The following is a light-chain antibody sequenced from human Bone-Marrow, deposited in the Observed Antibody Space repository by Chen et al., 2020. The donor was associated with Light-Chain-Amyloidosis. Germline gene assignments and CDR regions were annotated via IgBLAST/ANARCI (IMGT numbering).Light chain of an antibody. CDR2: GSS. Sequence: EIVLTQSPGTLSLSPGEGANLSCRASQTISSNYLTWYQQKFGQAPRLLIYGSSSRATGIPDRFTGSGSGTDFTLTINRLEPEDFAMYYCQQYGTSPLPFGGGTKVELK. CDR1: QTISSNY. CDR3: QQYGTSPLP. J-gene: IGKJ4*01. V-gene: IGKV3-20*01.